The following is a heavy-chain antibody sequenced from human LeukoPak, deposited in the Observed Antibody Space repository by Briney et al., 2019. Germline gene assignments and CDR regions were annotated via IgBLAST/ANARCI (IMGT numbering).Heavy chain of an antibody. CDR2: ISGSGDST. CDR1: GFTFSSYA. V-gene: IGHV3-23*01. D-gene: IGHD2-21*02. CDR3: TSWGDTTAEYFQR. Sequence: PGGSLRLSCAASGFTFSSYAMSWVRQAPGKGLEWVSVISGSGDSTYYADSVKGRFTISRDNAQNSMYLQMNSLRVEDTAVYYCTSWGDTTAEYFQRWGQGTLVTVSS. J-gene: IGHJ1*01.